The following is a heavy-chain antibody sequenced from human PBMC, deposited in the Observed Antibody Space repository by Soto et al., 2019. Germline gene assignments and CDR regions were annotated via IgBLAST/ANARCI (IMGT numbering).Heavy chain of an antibody. Sequence: EVQLVESGGGLVQPGGSLRLSCAASGFTFSSYWMHWVRQAPGKGLVWVSRIKSDGSNINYADSVKGRFTISRDNAKNTLYLQMNSLRAEDTAIYSCARGGFSGSGSSIQADYWGQGTLVTVSS. CDR1: GFTFSSYW. V-gene: IGHV3-74*01. CDR3: ARGGFSGSGSSIQADY. D-gene: IGHD3-10*01. J-gene: IGHJ4*02. CDR2: IKSDGSNI.